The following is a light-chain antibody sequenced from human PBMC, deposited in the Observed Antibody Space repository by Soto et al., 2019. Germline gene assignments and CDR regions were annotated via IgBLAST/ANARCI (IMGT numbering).Light chain of an antibody. J-gene: IGKJ3*01. CDR3: QQYGSSPFT. CDR1: QSVYSNY. Sequence: ENVLTQSPGTLSLSPGERATLSCRASQSVYSNYLAWYQQKPGQAPRLLIYDASNRATGIPDRFSGSGSGTDFTLTISGLDPEDFVLYYCQQYGSSPFTFGPGTKVDVK. V-gene: IGKV3-20*01. CDR2: DAS.